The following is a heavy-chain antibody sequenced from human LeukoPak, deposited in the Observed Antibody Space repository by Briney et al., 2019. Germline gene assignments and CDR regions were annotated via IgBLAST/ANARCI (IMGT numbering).Heavy chain of an antibody. V-gene: IGHV3-30*02. CDR1: GFTFSSYG. CDR3: ARDVGYCTNGVCPDDY. CDR2: IRYDGSNK. Sequence: GGSLRLSCAASGFTFSSYGMHWVRQAPGKGRGWVAFIRYDGSNKYYADSVKGRFTISRDNSKNTLYLQMNSLRAEDTAVYYCARDVGYCTNGVCPDDYWGQGTMVTVSS. J-gene: IGHJ4*02. D-gene: IGHD2-8*01.